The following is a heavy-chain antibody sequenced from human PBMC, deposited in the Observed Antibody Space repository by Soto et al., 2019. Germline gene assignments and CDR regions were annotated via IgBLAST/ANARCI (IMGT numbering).Heavy chain of an antibody. V-gene: IGHV2-5*01. D-gene: IGHD1-20*01. J-gene: IGHJ5*02. CDR2: IYWNDDK. Sequence: QITLKESGPTLVKPTQTLTLTCTLSGFSLTTSGGGLGWIRQPPGKALAWLALIYWNDDKRYSPSLRGRLTITKDTSKNHMVHAMTNMDPVDTATYYCAHHTITPATNWFDPWGLGTLVTVSS. CDR3: AHHTITPATNWFDP. CDR1: GFSLTTSGGG.